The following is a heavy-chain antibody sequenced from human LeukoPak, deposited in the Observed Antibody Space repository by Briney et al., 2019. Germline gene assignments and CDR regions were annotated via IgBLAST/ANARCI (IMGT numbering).Heavy chain of an antibody. V-gene: IGHV4-59*01. CDR1: GGSISNKY. D-gene: IGHD5-18*01. CDR2: IYYSGST. CDR3: ASGYSYGYDY. Sequence: SETLSLTCTVSGGSISNKYWSWIRQPPGKGLEWIGYIYYSGSTNYNPSLKSRVTILVDTSKNQFSLKLSSVTAADTAVYYCASGYSYGYDYWGQGTLVTVSS. J-gene: IGHJ4*02.